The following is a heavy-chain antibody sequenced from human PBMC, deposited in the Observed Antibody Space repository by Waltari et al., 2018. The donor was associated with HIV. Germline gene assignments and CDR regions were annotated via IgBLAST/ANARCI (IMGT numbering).Heavy chain of an antibody. J-gene: IGHJ4*02. CDR1: GFTFSSYA. D-gene: IGHD1-1*01. CDR2: ISSTGGDT. V-gene: IGHV3-23*01. CDR3: ANRYMYNREDY. Sequence: EVQLLESGGDLVQPGGSLRLSCAASGFTFSSYAMSWVRQAPGKGLEWVSAISSTGGDTYYADSVKGRFTISRDNSRNTLYLQMNSLRAEDTAVYYCANRYMYNREDYWGQGTLVTVSS.